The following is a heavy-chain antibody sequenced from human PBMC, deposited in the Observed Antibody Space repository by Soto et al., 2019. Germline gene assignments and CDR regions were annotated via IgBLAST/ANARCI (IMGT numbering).Heavy chain of an antibody. D-gene: IGHD3-3*01. V-gene: IGHV3-15*07. CDR1: GVSLRNAW. J-gene: IGHJ6*02. Sequence: EVQLVESGGGLVKPGGSLRLSCVESGVSLRNAWMNWVRQAPGKGLEWVGRVTSKIAGETTDYAAPGRGRFTISRDDASKTVSLETNSLKTEATAVYYSAPRLFGVLAAAYHRGLAVWGQGTTVTISS. CDR3: APRLFGVLAAAYHRGLAV. CDR2: VTSKIAGETT.